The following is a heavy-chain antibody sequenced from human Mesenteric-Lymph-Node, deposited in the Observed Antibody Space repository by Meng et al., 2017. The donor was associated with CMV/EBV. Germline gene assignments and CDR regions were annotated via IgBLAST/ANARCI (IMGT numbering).Heavy chain of an antibody. CDR3: AGDLAWGSSSRRSYYYYGMDV. CDR1: GFTFSDYY. J-gene: IGHJ6*02. Sequence: GESLQISCAASGFTFSDYYMSWIRPAPGQGLEWVSYISSSGSTIYYADSVKGRFTISRDNAKNSLLLQMNSLRAEDAAVYYCAGDLAWGSSSRRSYYYYGMDVWGQGTTVTVSS. V-gene: IGHV3-11*01. D-gene: IGHD6-13*01. CDR2: ISSSGSTI.